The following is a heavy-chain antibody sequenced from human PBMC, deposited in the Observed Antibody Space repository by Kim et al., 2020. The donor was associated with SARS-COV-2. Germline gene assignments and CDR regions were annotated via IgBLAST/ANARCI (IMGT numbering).Heavy chain of an antibody. V-gene: IGHV1-3*01. Sequence: ASVKVSCKASGYTFTSYAMHWVRQAPGQRLEWMGSINAGNGNTKYSQKFQGRVTITRDTSASTAYMELSSLRSEDTAVYYCARDRIQLWSAVGWFDPWGQGTLVTVSS. D-gene: IGHD5-18*01. CDR1: GYTFTSYA. J-gene: IGHJ5*02. CDR2: INAGNGNT. CDR3: ARDRIQLWSAVGWFDP.